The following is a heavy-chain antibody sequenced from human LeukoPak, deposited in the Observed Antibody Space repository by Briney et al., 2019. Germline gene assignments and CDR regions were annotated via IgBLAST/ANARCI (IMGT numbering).Heavy chain of an antibody. J-gene: IGHJ4*02. D-gene: IGHD3-10*01. CDR1: GGTFSSYA. CDR3: ARAQVHYQYNFGTGTYYLDY. CDR2: IIPIFGTA. V-gene: IGHV1-69*13. Sequence: SVKVSCKASGGTFSSYAISWVRQAPGQGLEWMGGIIPIFGTANYAQKFQGRVTITADESTSTAYMELSSLRSDDTAVYYCARAQVHYQYNFGTGTYYLDYWGQGTLVTVSS.